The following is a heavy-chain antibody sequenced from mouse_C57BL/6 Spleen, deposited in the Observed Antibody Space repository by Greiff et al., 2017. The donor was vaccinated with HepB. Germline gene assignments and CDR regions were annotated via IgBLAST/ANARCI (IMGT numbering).Heavy chain of an antibody. CDR3: ARNYYGSSYYFDY. V-gene: IGHV1-39*01. Sequence: EVKLMESGPELVKPGASVKISCKASGYSFTDYNMNWVKQSNGKSLEWIGVINPNYGTTSYNQKFKGKATLTVDQSSSTACMQLNSLTSEDSAVYYCARNYYGSSYYFDYWGQGTTLTVSS. CDR2: INPNYGTT. CDR1: GYSFTDYN. D-gene: IGHD1-1*01. J-gene: IGHJ2*01.